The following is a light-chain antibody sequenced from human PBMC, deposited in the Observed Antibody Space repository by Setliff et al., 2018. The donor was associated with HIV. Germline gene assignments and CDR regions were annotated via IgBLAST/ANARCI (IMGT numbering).Light chain of an antibody. Sequence: QSVLTQPPSASGSPGQSVTISCTGTRSDVGGYNYVSWYQQHPGKAPKLIIYEVNRRPLGVPARFSGSKSGNTASLTVSGLQAEDEADYHCSSFVAGNSVVFGGGTKVTVL. V-gene: IGLV2-8*01. CDR2: EVN. J-gene: IGLJ2*01. CDR3: SSFVAGNSVV. CDR1: RSDVGGYNY.